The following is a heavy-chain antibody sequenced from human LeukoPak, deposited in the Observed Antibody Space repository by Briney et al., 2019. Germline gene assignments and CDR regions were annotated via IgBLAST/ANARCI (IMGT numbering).Heavy chain of an antibody. CDR3: ARVSGSPSRSDSDY. Sequence: SETLSLTCAVYVGSFSGYYWNWIRQPTGKGLGCIGEINHSGSTNYNPSLKSRVTISVDTSKNQFSLKLSSVTAADTAVYYCARVSGSPSRSDSDYWGQGNLVTVSP. CDR1: VGSFSGYY. J-gene: IGHJ4*02. CDR2: INHSGST. V-gene: IGHV4-34*01. D-gene: IGHD2-2*01.